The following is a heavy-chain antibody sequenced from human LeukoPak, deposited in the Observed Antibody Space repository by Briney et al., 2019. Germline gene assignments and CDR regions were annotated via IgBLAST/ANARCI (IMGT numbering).Heavy chain of an antibody. D-gene: IGHD3-10*01. CDR2: IYHSGST. V-gene: IGHV4-4*02. CDR1: GVSISSSNW. J-gene: IGHJ4*02. Sequence: PSGTLSLTCAVSGVSISSSNWWSWVRQPPGKGLEWIGEIYHSGSTNYNPSLQSRVTISVDKSENQFSLKLSSVTAADTAVYYCASKTYGSGSYTYWGQGTLVTVSS. CDR3: ASKTYGSGSYTY.